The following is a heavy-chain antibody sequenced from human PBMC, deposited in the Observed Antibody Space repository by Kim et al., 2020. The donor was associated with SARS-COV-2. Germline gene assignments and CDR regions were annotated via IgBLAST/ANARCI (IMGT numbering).Heavy chain of an antibody. CDR3: ARVRGYPGDY. Sequence: GGSLRLSCAASGFTLSSYWMSWVRPAPGKGLGWVANIKQDGSEKYYVDSVKGRFTISRDNSKNSLYLQMNSLRAEDTAVYYCARVRGYPGDYWGQGTLVT. CDR2: IKQDGSEK. J-gene: IGHJ4*02. CDR1: GFTLSSYW. V-gene: IGHV3-7*01. D-gene: IGHD3-10*01.